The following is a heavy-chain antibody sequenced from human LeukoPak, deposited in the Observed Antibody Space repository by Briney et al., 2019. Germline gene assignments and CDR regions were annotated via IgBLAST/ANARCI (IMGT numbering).Heavy chain of an antibody. V-gene: IGHV3-23*01. D-gene: IGHD3-22*01. CDR1: GFTFSSYA. CDR3: AKSDVSSGYSPEDY. CDR2: IRGSGGST. Sequence: GSLRLSCAASGFTFSSYAMSWVRQAPGNGLEWVSAIRGSGGSTYYADSVKGRFTISRDNSKNTLYLQMNSLRAEDTAVYYCAKSDVSSGYSPEDYWGQGTLVTVSS. J-gene: IGHJ4*02.